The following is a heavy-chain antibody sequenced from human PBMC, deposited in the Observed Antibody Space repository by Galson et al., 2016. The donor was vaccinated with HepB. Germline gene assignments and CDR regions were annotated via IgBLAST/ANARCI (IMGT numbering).Heavy chain of an antibody. CDR1: GFTFSSYW. CDR3: ARVFLTGAGSVNRPIDY. D-gene: IGHD1-1*01. V-gene: IGHV3-7*03. J-gene: IGHJ4*02. Sequence: LRLSCAASGFTFSSYWMTWVRQAPGKGLEWVANIKEDGNEKYYVGSVKGRFTISRDNAKNSLYLQMNRLRAEDTAVYYCARVFLTGAGSVNRPIDYWGQGTLVTVSS. CDR2: IKEDGNEK.